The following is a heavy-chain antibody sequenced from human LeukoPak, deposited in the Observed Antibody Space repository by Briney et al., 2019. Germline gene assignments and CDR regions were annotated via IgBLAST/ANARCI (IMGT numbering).Heavy chain of an antibody. J-gene: IGHJ6*03. CDR3: ASEPAEYYDILTGTHDLPNPQYYYYYMDV. CDR1: GFTFSSYS. Sequence: GGSLRLSCAASGFTFSSYSMNWVRQAPGKGLEWVSYISSSSSTIYYADSVKGRFTISRDNAKNSLYLQMNSLRAEDTAVYYCASEPAEYYDILTGTHDLPNPQYYYYYMDVWGKGTTVTVSS. V-gene: IGHV3-48*04. CDR2: ISSSSSTI. D-gene: IGHD3-9*01.